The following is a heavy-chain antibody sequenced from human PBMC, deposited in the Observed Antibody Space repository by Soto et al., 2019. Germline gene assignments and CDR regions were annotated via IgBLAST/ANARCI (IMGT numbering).Heavy chain of an antibody. Sequence: GGSLRLSCGASGFSFSRFSMNWFRQAPGKGLEWVSYITANSNIVYYADSVKGRFTISRDNANNSLHLQLSSLRAEDTALYYCVREHGYWGQGTLVTVSS. D-gene: IGHD3-22*01. CDR2: ITANSNIV. CDR1: GFSFSRFS. CDR3: VREHGY. V-gene: IGHV3-48*01. J-gene: IGHJ4*02.